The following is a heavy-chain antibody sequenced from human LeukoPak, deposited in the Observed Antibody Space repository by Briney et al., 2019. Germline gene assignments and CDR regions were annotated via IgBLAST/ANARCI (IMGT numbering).Heavy chain of an antibody. CDR2: FDPEDGET. D-gene: IGHD6-19*01. V-gene: IGHV1-24*01. J-gene: IGHJ5*02. CDR3: SSDDWFDP. CDR1: GYTLTELS. Sequence: ASVKVSCKVSGYTLTELSMHWVRQAPGKGLEWMGGFDPEDGETIYAQKFQGRVTITADESTSTAYMELSSLRSEDTAVYYCSSDDWFDPWGQGTLVTVSS.